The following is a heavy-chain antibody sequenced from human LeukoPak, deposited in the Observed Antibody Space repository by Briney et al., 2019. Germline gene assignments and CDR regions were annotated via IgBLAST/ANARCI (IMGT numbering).Heavy chain of an antibody. CDR2: IIPIFGTA. Sequence: SVKVSCKASGGTFSSYAISWVRQAPGQGLEWMGGIIPIFGTANYAQKFQGRVTITADESTSTAYMELSSLRSEDTAVYYCARGGYCSSTSCYPPRYYYGMDVWGKGTTVTVSS. CDR1: GGTFSSYA. V-gene: IGHV1-69*13. CDR3: ARGGYCSSTSCYPPRYYYGMDV. J-gene: IGHJ6*04. D-gene: IGHD2-2*01.